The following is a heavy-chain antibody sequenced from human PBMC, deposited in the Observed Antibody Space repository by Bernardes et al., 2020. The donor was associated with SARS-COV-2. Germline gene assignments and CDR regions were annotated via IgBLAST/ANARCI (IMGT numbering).Heavy chain of an antibody. CDR1: GYTFTSYD. V-gene: IGHV1-8*01. CDR2: MNPNSGNT. CDR3: ARGIMRSGYLRY. J-gene: IGHJ4*02. Sequence: ASVKVSCKASGYTFTSYDINWVRQATGQGLEWMGWMNPNSGNTGYAQKFQGRVTMTRNTSISTAYMELSSLRSEDTAVYYCARGIMRSGYLRYWGQGTLVTVSS. D-gene: IGHD3-3*01.